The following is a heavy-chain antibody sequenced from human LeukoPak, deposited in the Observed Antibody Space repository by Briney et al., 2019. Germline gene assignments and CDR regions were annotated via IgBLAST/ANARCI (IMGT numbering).Heavy chain of an antibody. V-gene: IGHV3-33*01. CDR2: IWYDGSNE. CDR3: ARAIGITMVRGVEYFDY. J-gene: IGHJ4*02. CDR1: GFTFSSFG. D-gene: IGHD3-10*01. Sequence: GGSLRLSCAASGFTFSSFGMHWVRQAPGKGLEWVAIIWYDGSNEYYVDSVRGRFTISRDNSRNTLYLQMNSLRAEDTAVYYCARAIGITMVRGVEYFDYWGQGTLVTVSS.